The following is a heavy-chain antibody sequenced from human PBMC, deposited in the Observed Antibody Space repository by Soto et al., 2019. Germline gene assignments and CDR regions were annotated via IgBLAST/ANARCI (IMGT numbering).Heavy chain of an antibody. D-gene: IGHD3-22*01. V-gene: IGHV1-69*06. J-gene: IGHJ4*02. CDR1: GGTFSSYA. CDR3: ARGGKYYYDSSGYYLLDY. CDR2: IIPIFGTA. Sequence: GASVKVSCKASGGTFSSYAISWVRRAPGQGLEWMGGIIPIFGTANYAQKFQGRVTITADKSTSTAYMELSSLRSEDTAVYYCARGGKYYYDSSGYYLLDYWGQGTLVTVSS.